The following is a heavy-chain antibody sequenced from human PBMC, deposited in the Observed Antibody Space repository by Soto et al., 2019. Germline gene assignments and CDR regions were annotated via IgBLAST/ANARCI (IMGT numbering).Heavy chain of an antibody. D-gene: IGHD3-22*01. V-gene: IGHV4-59*01. CDR1: GGSIRHYY. Sequence: ETLSLPGTVSGGSIRHYYWSWIRPSPGAGLEWIGYIHYSGRTNYKHSLRQRDHIYEHFPKHQLSLNLSSVTSGHAPVYYCGRDVAYDNSGYYYGDYFDDWGQGALVTVSS. J-gene: IGHJ4*02. CDR2: IHYSGRT. CDR3: GRDVAYDNSGYYYGDYFDD.